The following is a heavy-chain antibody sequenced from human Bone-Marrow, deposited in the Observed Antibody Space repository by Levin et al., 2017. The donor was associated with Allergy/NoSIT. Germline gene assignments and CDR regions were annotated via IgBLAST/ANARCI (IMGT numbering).Heavy chain of an antibody. CDR3: AREMKSFTAASFDY. V-gene: IGHV3-48*01. CDR1: GFTFSSSS. J-gene: IGHJ4*02. D-gene: IGHD2-2*01. Sequence: LSLPCAASGFTFSSSSMNWVRQAPGKGLEWVSYISSSSSTIYYADSVKGRFTISRDNAKNSLYLQMNSLRAEDTAVYYCAREMKSFTAASFDYWGQGTLVTVSS. CDR2: ISSSSSTI.